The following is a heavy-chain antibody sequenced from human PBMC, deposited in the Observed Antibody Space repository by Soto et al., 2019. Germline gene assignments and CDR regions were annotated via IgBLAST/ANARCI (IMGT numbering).Heavy chain of an antibody. CDR1: GFTFSSYA. Sequence: QVQLVESGGGVVQPGRSLRLSCAASGFTFSSYAMHWVRQAPGKGLEWVAVISYDGSNKYYADSVKGRFTISRDNFKNTLYLQMNSLRAEDTAVYYCARDGRGDGYTGAFDYWGQGTLVTVSS. J-gene: IGHJ4*02. CDR2: ISYDGSNK. CDR3: ARDGRGDGYTGAFDY. V-gene: IGHV3-30-3*01. D-gene: IGHD3-10*01.